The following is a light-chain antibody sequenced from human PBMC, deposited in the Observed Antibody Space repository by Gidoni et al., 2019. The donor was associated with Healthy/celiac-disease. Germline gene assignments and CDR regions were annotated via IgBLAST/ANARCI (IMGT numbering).Light chain of an antibody. V-gene: IGKV3-11*01. CDR2: DAS. J-gene: IGKJ2*03. CDR1: QSVSSY. CDR3: QQRSNWPPGG. Sequence: EIVLTQSPATLSLSPGERATLSCRASQSVSSYLAWYQQKPGQAPRLLIYDASNRATGIPARFSGSGSGTDFTLTISSLEPEDFAVYYCQQRSNWPPGGFXXXTKLEIK.